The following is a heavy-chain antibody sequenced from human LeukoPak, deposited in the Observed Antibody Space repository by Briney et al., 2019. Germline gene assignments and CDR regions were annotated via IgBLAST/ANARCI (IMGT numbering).Heavy chain of an antibody. J-gene: IGHJ4*02. CDR1: RYTFIIYY. CDR2: INANSGVT. Sequence: ASVTVSFTASRYTFIIYYVHWVRQAPGQGLEWMGWINANSGVTNYAQNFQGRVTMTRDTSISTVYMELSSLRSDDTGVYYCASYGDFSHNLDYWGQGTLVTVSS. V-gene: IGHV1-2*02. D-gene: IGHD4-17*01. CDR3: ASYGDFSHNLDY.